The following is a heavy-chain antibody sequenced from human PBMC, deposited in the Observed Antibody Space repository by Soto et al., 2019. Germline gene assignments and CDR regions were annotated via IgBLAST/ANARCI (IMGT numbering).Heavy chain of an antibody. D-gene: IGHD2-8*01. CDR2: LYPSGGT. J-gene: IGHJ5*02. Sequence: QVQLQESGPGLVTPSGTLSLTCSVSGVSISRSNWWTWVRQAPGKGLEWIGELYPSGGTTYNPSLHTPVAISVDYYKNQLSLPLTSVTAEDTAVSYCARCLHCSNGGRFDPWAQGALFTVSS. CDR1: GVSISRSNW. CDR3: ARCLHCSNGGRFDP. V-gene: IGHV4-4*02.